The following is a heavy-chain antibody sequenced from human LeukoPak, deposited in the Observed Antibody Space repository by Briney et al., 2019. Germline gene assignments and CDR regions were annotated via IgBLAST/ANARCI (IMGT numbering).Heavy chain of an antibody. CDR2: IIPIFGTA. Sequence: ASVKVSCKASGGTFSSYAISWVRQAPGQGLEWMGGIIPIFGTANYAQKFQGRVTITADESTSTAYMELSSLRSEDTAVYYCARAGTVEYSSSTFDYWGQGTLVTVSS. D-gene: IGHD6-6*01. V-gene: IGHV1-69*13. J-gene: IGHJ4*02. CDR1: GGTFSSYA. CDR3: ARAGTVEYSSSTFDY.